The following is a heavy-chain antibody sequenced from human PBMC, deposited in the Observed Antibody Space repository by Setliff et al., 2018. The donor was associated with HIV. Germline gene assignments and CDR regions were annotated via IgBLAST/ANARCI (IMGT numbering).Heavy chain of an antibody. V-gene: IGHV3-48*01. D-gene: IGHD3-16*01. CDR2: ISSSSSTI. CDR1: GLTFSSYA. CDR3: ARDANELEGPYYYYNYMDV. Sequence: GGTLRLSCAASGLTFSSYAMNWVRQAPGKGLEWVSYISSSSSTIYYADSVKGRFTISRDNVKNSLYLQMNSLRAEDTAVYYCARDANELEGPYYYYNYMDVWGKGTTVTVSS. J-gene: IGHJ6*03.